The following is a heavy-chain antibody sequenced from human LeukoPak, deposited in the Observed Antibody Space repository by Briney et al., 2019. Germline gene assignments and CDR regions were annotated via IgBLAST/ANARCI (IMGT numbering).Heavy chain of an antibody. V-gene: IGHV1-46*01. CDR3: ARESDTGKDFDH. Sequence: ASVKVSCKASGYTSTYYYMHWVRQAPGQGLEWMGMINPSSGSTSYAQKFQGRVTMTRGTSTSTVFMELSSLKSEDTALYYCARESDTGKDFDHWGQGTLVTVSS. D-gene: IGHD1-1*01. CDR2: INPSSGST. CDR1: GYTSTYYY. J-gene: IGHJ4*02.